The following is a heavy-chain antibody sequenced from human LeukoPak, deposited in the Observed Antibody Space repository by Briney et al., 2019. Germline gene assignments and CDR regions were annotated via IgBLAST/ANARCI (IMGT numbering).Heavy chain of an antibody. V-gene: IGHV1-24*01. CDR2: FDPEDGET. D-gene: IGHD6-13*01. CDR3: ATSPYSSSWYVWFDP. CDR1: GYILTELS. Sequence: GTSGKVSCRVSGYILTELSLHWVRQAPGKGCGWRGGFDPEDGETIYAQTFQGRVTMTEDTSSDPAYLELSSLRSEDTAVYYCATSPYSSSWYVWFDPWGQGTLVTVSS. J-gene: IGHJ5*02.